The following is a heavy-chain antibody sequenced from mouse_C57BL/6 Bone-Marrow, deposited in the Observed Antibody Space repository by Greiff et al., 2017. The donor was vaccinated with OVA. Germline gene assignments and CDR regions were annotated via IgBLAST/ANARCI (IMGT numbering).Heavy chain of an antibody. Sequence: VQLKESGAELVRPGASVKLSCTASGFNIKDYNMHWVKQRPEQGLEWIGRIDPEDGDTEYAPKFQGKATMTADTSSNTAYLQLSSLTSEDTAVYYCNTDYGSRDIAYWGQGTLVTVSA. J-gene: IGHJ3*01. D-gene: IGHD1-1*01. CDR3: NTDYGSRDIAY. CDR1: GFNIKDYN. CDR2: IDPEDGDT. V-gene: IGHV14-1*01.